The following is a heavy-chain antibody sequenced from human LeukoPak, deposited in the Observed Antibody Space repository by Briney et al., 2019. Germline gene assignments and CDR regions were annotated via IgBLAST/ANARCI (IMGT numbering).Heavy chain of an antibody. CDR3: ARSEEAALDAFDI. CDR1: GGTFSSYA. CDR2: IIPIFGTA. D-gene: IGHD6-13*01. V-gene: IGHV1-69*13. Sequence: VASVKVSCKASGGTFSSYAISWVRQAPGQGLEWMGGIIPIFGTANYAQKFQGRVTITADESTSTAYMELSSLRSEDTAVYYCARSEEAALDAFDIWGQGTMVTVSS. J-gene: IGHJ3*02.